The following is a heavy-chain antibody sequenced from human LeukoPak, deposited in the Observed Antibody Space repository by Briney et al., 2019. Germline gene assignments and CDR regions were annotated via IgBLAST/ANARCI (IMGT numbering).Heavy chain of an antibody. Sequence: SETLSLTCTVSGVSVSGGSISSTTHHWGWIRQPPGEGLEWIGSIYYTGTTSHTPSLKRRVTMSVDTSKSHVSLSLNSVTAADTAMYYCARGFWTGYFDAYDIWGQGTMVTVSA. CDR1: GVSVSGGSISSTTHH. J-gene: IGHJ3*02. D-gene: IGHD3/OR15-3a*01. CDR3: ARGFWTGYFDAYDI. CDR2: IYYTGTT. V-gene: IGHV4-39*02.